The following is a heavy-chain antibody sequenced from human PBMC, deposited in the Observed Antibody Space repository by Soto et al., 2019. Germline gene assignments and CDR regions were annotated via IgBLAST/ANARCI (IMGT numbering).Heavy chain of an antibody. CDR1: GFTFSNYG. Sequence: QVQLVESGGGVVQPGRSLRLSCAASGFTFSNYGMHWVRQAPGKGLEWVAVIWYDGSDKYYADSVKGRFTISRDNSKNTLYLQMNSLGAEDTAVYYCARGSEHYQGSGHCYFDYWGQGTLVTVSS. V-gene: IGHV3-33*01. D-gene: IGHD3-10*01. CDR3: ARGSEHYQGSGHCYFDY. CDR2: IWYDGSDK. J-gene: IGHJ4*02.